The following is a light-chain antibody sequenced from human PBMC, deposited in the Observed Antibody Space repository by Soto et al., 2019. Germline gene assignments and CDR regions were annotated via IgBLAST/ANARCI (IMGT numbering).Light chain of an antibody. Sequence: EIVLTQSPGTLSLSPGERATLSCRASQSVSSSYLAWYQQTPGQAPRLLICGASSRATGIPDRFSGSGSGTDFTLTISRLEPEDFAVYYCQQYGSSPPITFGQGTRLEIK. CDR1: QSVSSSY. J-gene: IGKJ5*01. V-gene: IGKV3-20*01. CDR3: QQYGSSPPIT. CDR2: GAS.